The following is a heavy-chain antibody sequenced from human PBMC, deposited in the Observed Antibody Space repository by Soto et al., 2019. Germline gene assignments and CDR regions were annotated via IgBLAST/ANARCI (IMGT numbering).Heavy chain of an antibody. V-gene: IGHV3-53*01. CDR1: GFTVSSNY. J-gene: IGHJ6*02. Sequence: EVQLVESGGGLIQPGGSLRLSCAASGFTVSSNYMSWVRQAPGKGLEWVSVIYSGGSTYYADSVKGRFTISRDNSKNTLYPQMNSLRAEDTAVYYCARDGGTDCSGGSCYSDGMDVWGQGTTVTVSS. CDR2: IYSGGST. CDR3: ARDGGTDCSGGSCYSDGMDV. D-gene: IGHD2-15*01.